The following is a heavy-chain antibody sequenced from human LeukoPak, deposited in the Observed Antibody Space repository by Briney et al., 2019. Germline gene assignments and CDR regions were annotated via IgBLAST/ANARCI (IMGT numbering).Heavy chain of an antibody. V-gene: IGHV3-23*01. CDR3: AKDLGITIFGVVQDAFDI. Sequence: GGSLRLSCAASGFTFSSYAMSWVRQAPGKGLEWVSAISGSGGSTYYADSVKGRFTISRDNSKNTLYLQINSLRAEDTAVYYCAKDLGITIFGVVQDAFDIWGQGTMVTVSS. CDR1: GFTFSSYA. CDR2: ISGSGGST. J-gene: IGHJ3*02. D-gene: IGHD3-3*01.